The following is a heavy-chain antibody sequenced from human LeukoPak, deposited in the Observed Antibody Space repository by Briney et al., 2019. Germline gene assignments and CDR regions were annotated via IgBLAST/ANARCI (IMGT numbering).Heavy chain of an antibody. V-gene: IGHV1-2*06. J-gene: IGHJ5*02. CDR2: INPNSSGT. CDR1: GYTFTGYY. Sequence: ASVKVSCKASGYTFTGYYMHWVRQAPGQELEWMGRINPNSSGTNYAQKFQGRVTMTRDTFISTAYMELSRLRSDDTAVYYCARGSGGGGGIAAPLYNWFDPWGQGTLVTVSS. D-gene: IGHD2-21*01. CDR3: ARGSGGGGGIAAPLYNWFDP.